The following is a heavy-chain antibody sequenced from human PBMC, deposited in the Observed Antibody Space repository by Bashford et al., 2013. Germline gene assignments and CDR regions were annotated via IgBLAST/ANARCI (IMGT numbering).Heavy chain of an antibody. Sequence: GSVRLSCAASGFSSSDYAMSWVRQAPGKGLEWVSGISGTGGSTYYADSVKGRFTISRDNSKNTLYLQMNSLRADDTAVYYCAKLSGVIVVDYYGMDVWGQGTTVTVSS. CDR3: AKLSGVIVVDYYGMDV. CDR2: ISGTGGST. CDR1: GFSSSDYA. V-gene: IGHV3-23*01. D-gene: IGHD2-2*01. J-gene: IGHJ6*02.